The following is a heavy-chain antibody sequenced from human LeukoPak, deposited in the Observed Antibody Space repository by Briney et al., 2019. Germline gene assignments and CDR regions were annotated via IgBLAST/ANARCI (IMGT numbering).Heavy chain of an antibody. D-gene: IGHD3/OR15-3a*01. CDR2: IRSNTYGGTT. Sequence: GGSLRLSCTASGFTFGDYAMSWVRQAPGKGLKWVGFIRSNTYGGTTQYAASVKGRFTVSRDDSKSIAYLQMNSLKTEDTAVYYCTSGLWTYWGQGTLVTVSS. CDR1: GFTFGDYA. CDR3: TSGLWTY. J-gene: IGHJ4*02. V-gene: IGHV3-49*04.